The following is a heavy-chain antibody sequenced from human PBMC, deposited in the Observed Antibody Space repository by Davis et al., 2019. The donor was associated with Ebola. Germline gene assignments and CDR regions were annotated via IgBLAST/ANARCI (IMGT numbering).Heavy chain of an antibody. Sequence: PGGSLRLSCAASGFTFSSYAMSWVRQAPGKGLEWVSAISGSGGSTYYADSVKGRFTISRDNSKNTLYLQMSSLRAEDTAVYYCVKDRRDGYNPFDYWGQGTLVTVSS. CDR1: GFTFSSYA. CDR3: VKDRRDGYNPFDY. CDR2: ISGSGGST. J-gene: IGHJ4*02. D-gene: IGHD5-24*01. V-gene: IGHV3-23*01.